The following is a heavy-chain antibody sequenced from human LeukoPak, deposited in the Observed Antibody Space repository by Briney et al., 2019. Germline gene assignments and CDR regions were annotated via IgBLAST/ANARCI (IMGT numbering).Heavy chain of an antibody. CDR3: AKDLYSSSWFSTGDY. D-gene: IGHD6-13*01. J-gene: IGHJ4*02. CDR1: GFTFSNYA. CDR2: MSGTSGNT. V-gene: IGHV3-23*01. Sequence: GGSLRLSCAASGFTFSNYAMTWVRQAPGKGLEWVSGMSGTSGNTYYADSVKGRFTISRDNSKNTLYLQMNSLRAEDKAVYYCAKDLYSSSWFSTGDYWGQGTLVTVSS.